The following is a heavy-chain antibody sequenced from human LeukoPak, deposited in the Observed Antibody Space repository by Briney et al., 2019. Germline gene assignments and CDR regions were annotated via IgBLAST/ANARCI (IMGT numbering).Heavy chain of an antibody. J-gene: IGHJ5*02. CDR3: ARCAEQWLVLGSPYNWFDP. Sequence: ASVKVSCKASGYTFTSYYMHWVRQAPGQGLEWMGIINPSGGSTSYAQKFQGRVTMTRDMSTSTVYMELSSLRSEDTAVYYCARCAEQWLVLGSPYNWFDPWGQGTLVTVSS. CDR1: GYTFTSYY. D-gene: IGHD6-19*01. V-gene: IGHV1-46*01. CDR2: INPSGGST.